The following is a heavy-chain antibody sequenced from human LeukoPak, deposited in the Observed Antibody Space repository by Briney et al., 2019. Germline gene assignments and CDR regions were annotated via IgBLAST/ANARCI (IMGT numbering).Heavy chain of an antibody. CDR2: ISGSGGST. Sequence: GGSLRLSCAASGFTFSSYSMNWVRQAPGKGLEWVSAISGSGGSTYYADSVRGRFTISRDNSRNTLYLQMNSLRAEDTAVYYCAKDVSSGYYYFDYWGQGTLVTVSS. CDR3: AKDVSSGYYYFDY. CDR1: GFTFSSYS. J-gene: IGHJ4*02. V-gene: IGHV3-23*01. D-gene: IGHD3-22*01.